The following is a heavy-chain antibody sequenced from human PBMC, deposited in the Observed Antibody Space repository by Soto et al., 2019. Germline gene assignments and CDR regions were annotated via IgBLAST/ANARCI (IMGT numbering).Heavy chain of an antibody. CDR2: ISWNSGSI. J-gene: IGHJ5*02. CDR3: AKGPRGLELLNWFDP. CDR1: GFTFDDYA. D-gene: IGHD1-7*01. V-gene: IGHV3-9*01. Sequence: EVQLVESGGGLVQPGRSLRLSCAASGFTFDDYAMHWVRQAPGKGLEWVSGISWNSGSIGYADSVNGRFTISRDNAKNSLYLQMNSLRAEDTALYYCAKGPRGLELLNWFDPWGQGTLVTVSS.